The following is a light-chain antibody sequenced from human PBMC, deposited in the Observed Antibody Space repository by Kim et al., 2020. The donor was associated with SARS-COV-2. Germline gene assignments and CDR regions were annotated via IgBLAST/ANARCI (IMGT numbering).Light chain of an antibody. CDR3: QQYYLSPYT. CDR1: LSILYSPNNKSY. J-gene: IGKJ2*01. V-gene: IGKV4-1*01. Sequence: IVMIQSPDSLTVSLGERATINCKSSLSILYSPNNKSYLAWYQHRPGQPPKLLFYWASNRESGVPDRFSASGYGTDFTLTINNLQAEDVAVYYCQQYYLSPYTFGQGTKLEI. CDR2: WAS.